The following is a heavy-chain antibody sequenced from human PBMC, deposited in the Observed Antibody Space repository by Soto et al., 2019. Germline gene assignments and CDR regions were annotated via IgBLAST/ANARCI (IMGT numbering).Heavy chain of an antibody. Sequence: ASVKVSCKASGYTFTGYYMHWARQAPGQGLEWMGWINPNSGGTNYAQKFQGWVTMTRDTSISTAYMELSRLRSDDTAVYYCARAGGDWYYGMDVWGQGTTVTVSS. CDR3: ARAGGDWYYGMDV. CDR2: INPNSGGT. J-gene: IGHJ6*02. V-gene: IGHV1-2*04. D-gene: IGHD3-10*01. CDR1: GYTFTGYY.